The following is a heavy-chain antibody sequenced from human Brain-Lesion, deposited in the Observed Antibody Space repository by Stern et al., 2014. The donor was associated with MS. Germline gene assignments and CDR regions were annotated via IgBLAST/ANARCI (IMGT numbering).Heavy chain of an antibody. CDR1: GGSVGSGSYD. J-gene: IGHJ4*02. Sequence: QVQLGQSGPGLVKPSQTLSLTCTVSGGSVGSGSYDWSWIRQPAGKGLEWIGRIYTTGSTYYNPSLKSRVSISIDTPKNQFSLKLTSVTAADTAVYYCARDKEDTNMAFRYFDNWGQGTLVTVSS. CDR3: ARDKEDTNMAFRYFDN. V-gene: IGHV4-61*02. D-gene: IGHD5-18*01. CDR2: IYTTGST.